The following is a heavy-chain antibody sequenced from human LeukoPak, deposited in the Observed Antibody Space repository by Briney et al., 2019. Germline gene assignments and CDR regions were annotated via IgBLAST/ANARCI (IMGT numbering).Heavy chain of an antibody. V-gene: IGHV3-30-3*01. CDR2: ISSDGTTE. J-gene: IGHJ4*02. CDR1: GFTFASYA. Sequence: GGSLRLSCAGSGFTFASYAVHWVRQAPGKRLVWVAFISSDGTTEHYRDSVKGRFTLSRGNSKNTVSLQMNSLGTEDTAVYYCARGRDSGSFIIDYWGQGTLVTVSS. CDR3: ARGRDSGSFIIDY. D-gene: IGHD3-10*01.